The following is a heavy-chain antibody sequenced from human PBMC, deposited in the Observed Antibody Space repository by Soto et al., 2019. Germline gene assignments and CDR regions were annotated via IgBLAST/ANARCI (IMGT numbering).Heavy chain of an antibody. CDR3: AHRRNDYGDCVAFDI. D-gene: IGHD4-17*01. CDR2: IYWDDDK. Sequence: QITLKESGPTLVKPTQTLTLTCTFSGFSLSTSGVGVGWIRQPPGKALEWLALIYWDDDKRYSPSLKSRLTITNDPSKNQLVLTTTNMDPVDTATYYCAHRRNDYGDCVAFDIWGQGTMVTVPS. V-gene: IGHV2-5*02. J-gene: IGHJ3*02. CDR1: GFSLSTSGVG.